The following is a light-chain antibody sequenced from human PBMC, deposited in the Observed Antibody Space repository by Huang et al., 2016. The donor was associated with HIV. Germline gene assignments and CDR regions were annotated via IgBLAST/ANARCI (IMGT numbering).Light chain of an antibody. CDR1: QSVGSK. CDR2: GAS. J-gene: IGKJ2*01. V-gene: IGKV3-15*01. Sequence: DIVMTQTPATLSVSPGARATLSCRASQSVGSKLAWFQQKPGQAPRLLIHGASTRATGIPARFGGSGSGTEFTLTISSLQSEDFAVYYCQQYNNWPYTFGQGTKLEIK. CDR3: QQYNNWPYT.